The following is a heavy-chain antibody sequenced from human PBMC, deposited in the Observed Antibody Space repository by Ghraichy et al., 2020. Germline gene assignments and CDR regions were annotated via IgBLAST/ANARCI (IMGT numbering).Heavy chain of an antibody. D-gene: IGHD1-26*01. CDR2: IYTSGST. V-gene: IGHV4-4*09. J-gene: IGHJ5*02. CDR1: GGSISSYY. Sequence: SETLSLTCTVSGGSISSYYWSWIRQPPGKGLEWIGYIYTSGSTNYNPSLKSRVTISVDTSKNQFSLKLSSVTAADTAVYYCARRGVGATGVVFDPWGQGTLVTVSS. CDR3: ARRGVGATGVVFDP.